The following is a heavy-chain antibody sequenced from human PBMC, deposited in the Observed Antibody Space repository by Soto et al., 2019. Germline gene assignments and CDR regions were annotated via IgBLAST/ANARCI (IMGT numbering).Heavy chain of an antibody. CDR3: ARRGGSGYYYPSGYFDY. Sequence: SETLSLTCTVSGGSISSYYWSWIRQPPGKGLEWIGYIYYSGSTNYNPSLKSRVTISVDTSKNQFSLKLSSVTAADTAVYYCARRGGSGYYYPSGYFDYWGQGTLVTVSS. D-gene: IGHD3-22*01. V-gene: IGHV4-59*01. CDR1: GGSISSYY. CDR2: IYYSGST. J-gene: IGHJ4*02.